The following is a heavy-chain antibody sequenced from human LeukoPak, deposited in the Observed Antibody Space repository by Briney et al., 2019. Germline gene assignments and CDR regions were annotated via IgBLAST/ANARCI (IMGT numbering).Heavy chain of an antibody. CDR1: GGSISGYY. J-gene: IGHJ4*02. Sequence: PSETLSLTCTVSGGSISGYYWSWIRQPPGKGREWIGYIYYSGSTNYNPSLKRRVTISVDTSKNQFSLKLSSVTAADTAVYYCAREVGYSSSWVYFFDYWGQGTLVTVSS. V-gene: IGHV4-59*01. CDR2: IYYSGST. CDR3: AREVGYSSSWVYFFDY. D-gene: IGHD6-13*01.